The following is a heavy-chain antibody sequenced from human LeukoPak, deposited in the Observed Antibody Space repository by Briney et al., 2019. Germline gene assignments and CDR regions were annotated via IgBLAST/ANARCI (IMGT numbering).Heavy chain of an antibody. CDR1: GFTFSSYS. V-gene: IGHV3-21*01. CDR3: ARDGPKYCSNGVCYAPVDP. Sequence: GGSLRLSCAASGFTFSSYSMNWVRQAPGKGLEWVSSISSGSSYIFYVDSVKGRFTISRDNGKNSLYLQMNSLRAEDTAVYYCARDGPKYCSNGVCYAPVDPWGQGTLVTVSS. J-gene: IGHJ5*02. D-gene: IGHD2-8*01. CDR2: ISSGSSYI.